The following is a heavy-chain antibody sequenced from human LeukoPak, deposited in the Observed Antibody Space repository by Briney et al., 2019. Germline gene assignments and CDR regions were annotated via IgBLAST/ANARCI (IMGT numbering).Heavy chain of an antibody. CDR3: ARGPPNWGYDY. Sequence: ASVKVSCTASGYTFTIYDFNWVRQATGQRPEWMGWMSPNSGDTGYAQKFQDRVTMTRNTSISTAYMELSSLRSDDTAVYYCARGPPNWGYDYWGPGTLVTVSS. CDR2: MSPNSGDT. D-gene: IGHD7-27*01. J-gene: IGHJ4*02. CDR1: GYTFTIYD. V-gene: IGHV1-8*01.